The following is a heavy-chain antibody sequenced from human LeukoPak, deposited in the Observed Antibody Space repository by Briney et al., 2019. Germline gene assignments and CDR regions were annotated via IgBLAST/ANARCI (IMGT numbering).Heavy chain of an antibody. CDR3: AREYSSFEY. J-gene: IGHJ4*02. Sequence: SETLSLTCSVSGGSISTYYWSWIRQAPGDGLEWIGYIHYSGSTDYNPSLRSRVTISVDTSKNQLSLKLRSVTAADTAVYYCAREYSSFEYWGQGTLVTVSS. D-gene: IGHD3-22*01. V-gene: IGHV4-59*01. CDR2: IHYSGST. CDR1: GGSISTYY.